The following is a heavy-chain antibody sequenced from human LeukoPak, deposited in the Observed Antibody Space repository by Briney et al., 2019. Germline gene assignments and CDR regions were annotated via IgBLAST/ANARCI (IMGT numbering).Heavy chain of an antibody. J-gene: IGHJ4*02. CDR3: ARVDLTGYYPKYYFDY. Sequence: TGGSLRLSCAASGFTFSSYWMSWVRQAPGKGLEWVANIKQDGSEKYYVDSVKGRFTISRDNAKNSLYLQMNSLRAEDTAVYNCARVDLTGYYPKYYFDYWGQGTLVTVSS. CDR2: IKQDGSEK. D-gene: IGHD3-9*01. V-gene: IGHV3-7*01. CDR1: GFTFSSYW.